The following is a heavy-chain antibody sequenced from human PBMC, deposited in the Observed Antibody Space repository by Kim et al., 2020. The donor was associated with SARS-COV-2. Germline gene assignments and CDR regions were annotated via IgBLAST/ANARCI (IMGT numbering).Heavy chain of an antibody. CDR3: ARDLRFGALLLFGY. D-gene: IGHD3-10*01. J-gene: IGHJ4*02. Sequence: ASVKVSCKASGYTFTSYVISWVRQAPGQGLEWMGLISAYNGNTNYAQKLQGRVTMTTDTSTSTAYMELRSLRSDDTAVYYCARDLRFGALLLFGYWGQGTLVTVSS. CDR1: GYTFTSYV. CDR2: ISAYNGNT. V-gene: IGHV1-18*01.